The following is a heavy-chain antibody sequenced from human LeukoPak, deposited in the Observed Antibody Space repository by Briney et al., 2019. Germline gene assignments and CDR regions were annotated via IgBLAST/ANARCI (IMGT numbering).Heavy chain of an antibody. D-gene: IGHD5-12*01. J-gene: IGHJ4*02. CDR3: ARDYGGYDGLDY. Sequence: PGGSLRLSCAASGFTFSSYSMNWVRQAPGKGLEWVSSIRSSSSYIYYADSVKGRFTISRDNAKNSLYPQMNSLRAEDTAVYYCARDYGGYDGLDYWGQGTLVTVSS. CDR1: GFTFSSYS. V-gene: IGHV3-21*01. CDR2: IRSSSSYI.